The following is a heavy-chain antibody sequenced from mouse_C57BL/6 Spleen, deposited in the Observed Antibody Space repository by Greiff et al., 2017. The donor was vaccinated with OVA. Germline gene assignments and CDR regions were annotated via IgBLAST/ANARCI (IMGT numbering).Heavy chain of an antibody. D-gene: IGHD1-1*01. V-gene: IGHV14-2*01. CDR1: GFNIKDYY. J-gene: IGHJ2*01. Sequence: VHVKQSGAELVKPGASVKLSCTASGFNIKDYYMHWVKQRTEQGLEWIGRIDPEDGETKYAPKFQGKATITADTSSNTAYLQLSSLTSEDTAVYYCALPTTGVATGDFDYWGQGTTLTVSS. CDR3: ALPTTGVATGDFDY. CDR2: IDPEDGET.